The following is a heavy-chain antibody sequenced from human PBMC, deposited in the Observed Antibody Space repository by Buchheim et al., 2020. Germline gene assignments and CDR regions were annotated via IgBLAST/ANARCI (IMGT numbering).Heavy chain of an antibody. V-gene: IGHV5-10-1*01. CDR1: EYSFTNYW. J-gene: IGHJ4*02. CDR3: ARSGTYGEVDY. CDR2: IDTRDSYT. Sequence: EVQLVQSGAEVKKSGESLRISCKGSEYSFTNYWITWVRQMPGKGLEWMGRIDTRDSYTSYSPSFQGHVTISTAKSISAAYLQWSSLKASDTAIYFCARSGTYGEVDYWGQGTL. D-gene: IGHD3-10*01.